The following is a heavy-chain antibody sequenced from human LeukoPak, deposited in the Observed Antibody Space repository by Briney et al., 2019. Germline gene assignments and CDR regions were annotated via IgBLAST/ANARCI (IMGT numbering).Heavy chain of an antibody. J-gene: IGHJ3*02. Sequence: SGTLSLTCAVSGGSISSSNWWSWVRQPPGKGLEWIGEIYHSGSTYYNPSLKSRVTISVDTSKNQFSLKLSSVTAADTAVYYCARVGITMVRGVTDAFDIWGQGTMVTVSS. D-gene: IGHD3-10*01. CDR3: ARVGITMVRGVTDAFDI. V-gene: IGHV4-4*02. CDR1: GGSISSSNW. CDR2: IYHSGST.